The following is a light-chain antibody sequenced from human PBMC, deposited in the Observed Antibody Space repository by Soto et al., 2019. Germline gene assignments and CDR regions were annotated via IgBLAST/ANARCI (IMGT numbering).Light chain of an antibody. CDR1: QSISSY. V-gene: IGKV1-39*01. CDR3: QQRVT. J-gene: IGKJ1*01. CDR2: AKS. Sequence: DIQMAQSPSSLSASVGDRVTITCRASQSISSYLNWYQQKPGKAPKLLIYAKSALQSGAPSRFSGSGSGTDFTLTISSLQPEDFATYYCQQRVTFGQGTKVDIK.